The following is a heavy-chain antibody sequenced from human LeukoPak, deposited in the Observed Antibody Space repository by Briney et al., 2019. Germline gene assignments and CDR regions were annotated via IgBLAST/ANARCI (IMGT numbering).Heavy chain of an antibody. CDR2: INHSGST. D-gene: IGHD3-10*01. Sequence: SETLSLTCAVYGESFSGYYWSWIRQPPGKGLEWIGEINHSGSTNYNPSLKSRVTISVDTSKNQFSLKLSSVTAADTAVFYCARHYYYGSGSYHWFDPWGQGTLVTVSS. CDR1: GESFSGYY. V-gene: IGHV4-34*01. CDR3: ARHYYYGSGSYHWFDP. J-gene: IGHJ5*02.